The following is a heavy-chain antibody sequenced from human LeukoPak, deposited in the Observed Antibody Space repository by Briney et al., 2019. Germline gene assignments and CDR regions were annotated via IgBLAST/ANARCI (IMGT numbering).Heavy chain of an antibody. CDR3: ARRTVTDFDY. Sequence: PSETLSLTCTVSGGSISSYYWSWIRQPPGKGLEWIGYTYYSGSTNYNPSLKSRVTISVDTSKNQFSLKLSSVTAADTAVYYCARRTVTDFDYWGQGTLVTVSS. D-gene: IGHD4-11*01. CDR2: TYYSGST. V-gene: IGHV4-59*08. J-gene: IGHJ4*02. CDR1: GGSISSYY.